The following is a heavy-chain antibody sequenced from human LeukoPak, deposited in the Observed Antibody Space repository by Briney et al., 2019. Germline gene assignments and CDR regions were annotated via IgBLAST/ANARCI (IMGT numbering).Heavy chain of an antibody. Sequence: GGSLRLSCAASGFKFDDYGMSWVRQAPGKGLEWVSGINWNGGLKIFVEFVKGRFTISRDDARNSLYLQMNSLRAEDTALYYCARGHSSGWSYFAYWGKGTPVTVSS. J-gene: IGHJ4*02. CDR2: INWNGGLK. CDR1: GFKFDDYG. V-gene: IGHV3-20*04. D-gene: IGHD6-19*01. CDR3: ARGHSSGWSYFAY.